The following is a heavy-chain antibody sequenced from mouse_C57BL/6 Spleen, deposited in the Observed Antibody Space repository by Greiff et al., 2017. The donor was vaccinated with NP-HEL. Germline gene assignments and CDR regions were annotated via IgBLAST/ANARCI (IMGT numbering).Heavy chain of an antibody. CDR2: INPGSGGT. CDR3: ARRGDYYGSSWGYCDV. Sequence: QVQLQQSGAELVRPGTSVKVSCKASGYAFTNYLIEWVKQRPGQGLEWIGVINPGSGGTNYNEKFKGKATLTADNSSSTAYMQLSSLTSEDSAVYFCARRGDYYGSSWGYCDVWGTGTTVTVSS. D-gene: IGHD1-1*01. V-gene: IGHV1-54*01. CDR1: GYAFTNYL. J-gene: IGHJ1*03.